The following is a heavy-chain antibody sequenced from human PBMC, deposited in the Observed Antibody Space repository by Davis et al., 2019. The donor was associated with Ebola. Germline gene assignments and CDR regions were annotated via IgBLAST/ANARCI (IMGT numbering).Heavy chain of an antibody. J-gene: IGHJ5*02. V-gene: IGHV4-34*01. CDR3: ARGSITIFGVVNNWFDP. Sequence: SETLSLTCAVYGASFSGYYWSWIRQPPGKGLEWIGEINHSGSTNYNPSLKSRVTISVDTSKNQFSLKLSSVTAADTAVYYCARGSITIFGVVNNWFDPWGQGTLVTVSS. D-gene: IGHD3-3*01. CDR2: INHSGST. CDR1: GASFSGYY.